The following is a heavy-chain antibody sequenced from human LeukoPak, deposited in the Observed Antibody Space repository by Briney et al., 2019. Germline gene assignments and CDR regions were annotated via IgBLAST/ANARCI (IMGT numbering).Heavy chain of an antibody. J-gene: IGHJ6*02. CDR2: IYYSGST. D-gene: IGHD6-13*01. CDR3: ARHKDSEQQLCYYYGMDV. CDR1: GGSISSYY. V-gene: IGHV4-59*08. Sequence: SETLSLTCTVSGGSISSYYWSWIRQPPGKGLEWIGYIYYSGSTNYNPSLKSRVTISVDTSKNQFSLKLSSVTAADTAVYYCARHKDSEQQLCYYYGMDVWGQGTTVTVSS.